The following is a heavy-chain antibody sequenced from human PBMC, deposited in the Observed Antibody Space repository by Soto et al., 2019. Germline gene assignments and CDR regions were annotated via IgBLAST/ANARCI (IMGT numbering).Heavy chain of an antibody. Sequence: EVQLLESGGGLVQPGGSLRLSCAASGLTFSSYPMSWVRQAPGTGLQWVSSISVSAGTTYYADSVKGRFTISRDNSKNTLYLQMNSLRAEDTAVYYCAKDGIRGIHIDNWGQGTLVTVSS. CDR1: GLTFSSYP. V-gene: IGHV3-23*01. CDR3: AKDGIRGIHIDN. CDR2: ISVSAGTT. J-gene: IGHJ4*02.